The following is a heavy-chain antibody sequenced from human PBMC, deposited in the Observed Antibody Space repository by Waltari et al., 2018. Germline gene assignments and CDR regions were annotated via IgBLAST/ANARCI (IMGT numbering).Heavy chain of an antibody. V-gene: IGHV3-74*01. CDR3: AREPSPDSSGYFYYYMDV. CDR1: GFTFSRYW. D-gene: IGHD3-22*01. CDR2: INSVGSGT. J-gene: IGHJ6*03. Sequence: EVQLVESGGGLVQPGGSLRLSCAASGFTFSRYWMHWVRQAPGKGLLWDSRINSVGSGTSYADSGKGRFTISRDNAKNTLYLQLNSLRVEDTAVYYCAREPSPDSSGYFYYYMDVWGKGTTVTVSS.